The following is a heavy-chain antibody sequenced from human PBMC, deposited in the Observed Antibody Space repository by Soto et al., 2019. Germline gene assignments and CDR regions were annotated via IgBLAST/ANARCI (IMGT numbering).Heavy chain of an antibody. CDR1: GGSISSGDYY. CDR3: ARVDGGNSVYFDL. J-gene: IGHJ2*01. Sequence: QVQLQESGPGLVKPSQTLSLTCTVSGGSISSGDYYWSWIRQPPGKGLEWIGYIYYSGSTYYNPSLKSRVXXSXDXXKNQFSLKLSSVTAADTAVYYCARVDGGNSVYFDLWGRGTLVTVSS. CDR2: IYYSGST. V-gene: IGHV4-30-4*01. D-gene: IGHD4-4*01.